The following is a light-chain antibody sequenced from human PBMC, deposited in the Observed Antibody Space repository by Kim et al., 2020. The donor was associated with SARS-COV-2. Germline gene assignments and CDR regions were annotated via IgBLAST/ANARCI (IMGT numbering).Light chain of an antibody. Sequence: GQRITISCSGSSSNIGSNIVNWYQQLPGTAPKLLMYSNNQRPSGVPDRFSGSKSGTSASLAISGLQSEDEADYYCITWDDSLNGPVFGGGTKLTVL. CDR2: SNN. CDR1: SSNIGSNI. V-gene: IGLV1-44*01. J-gene: IGLJ3*02. CDR3: ITWDDSLNGPV.